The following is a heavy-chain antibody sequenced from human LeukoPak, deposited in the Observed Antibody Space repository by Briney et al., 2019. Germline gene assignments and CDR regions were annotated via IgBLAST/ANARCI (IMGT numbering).Heavy chain of an antibody. V-gene: IGHV1-69*05. CDR1: GGTFSSYA. CDR2: IIPIFGTA. CDR3: ARGLELRYFDWLYSMDV. D-gene: IGHD3-9*01. J-gene: IGHJ6*03. Sequence: ASVKVSCKASGGTFSSYAISWVRQAPGQGLEWMGGIIPIFGTANYAQKFKGRVTITTDESTSTAYMELSSLRSEDTAVYYCARGLELRYFDWLYSMDVWGKGTTVTVSS.